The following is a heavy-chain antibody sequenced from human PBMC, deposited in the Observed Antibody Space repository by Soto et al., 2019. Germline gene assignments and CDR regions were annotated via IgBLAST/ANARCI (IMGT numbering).Heavy chain of an antibody. Sequence: EVQVLESGGGLVQPGGSLRLSCAGSGFTFINYAMNWVRQAPGKGLEWVSSISGGGDAAFFPDSVRGRFTISRDNSKNTSTPQMISLRADDTAVYYWARKILGSTTRPNYWYFDLWGRGTLVTVSS. CDR1: GFTFINYA. D-gene: IGHD7-27*01. J-gene: IGHJ2*01. CDR3: ARKILGSTTRPNYWYFDL. V-gene: IGHV3-23*01. CDR2: ISGGGDAA.